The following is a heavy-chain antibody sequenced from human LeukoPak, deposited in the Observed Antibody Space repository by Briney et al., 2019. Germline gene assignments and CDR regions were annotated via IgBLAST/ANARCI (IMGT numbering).Heavy chain of an antibody. V-gene: IGHV3-7*01. CDR1: GFTFSSHR. D-gene: IGHD6-19*01. Sequence: GGSLRLSCAASGFTFSSHRMSWVRQAPGKGLEWVAIIKQDGSEKDYVDSVTGRFTISRDNAKNSLYLQMNSPRDEDTAVYYCARDTSAWRYGMDVWGQGTTVTVSS. CDR3: ARDTSAWRYGMDV. J-gene: IGHJ6*02. CDR2: IKQDGSEK.